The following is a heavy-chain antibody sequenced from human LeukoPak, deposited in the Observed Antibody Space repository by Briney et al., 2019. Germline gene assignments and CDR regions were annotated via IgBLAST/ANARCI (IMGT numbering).Heavy chain of an antibody. V-gene: IGHV3-30*18. J-gene: IGHJ6*02. Sequence: SGGSLRLSCAASGFTFRSFAMHWVRQAPGKGLEWVAVISYDESNKYYADSVKGRFTISRENSKNTVYLRMNSLRADDTAFYFCAKAYYGGSSVYYYAMDARGQGTTVTVSS. CDR3: AKAYYGGSSVYYYAMDA. CDR2: ISYDESNK. CDR1: GFTFRSFA. D-gene: IGHD4-23*01.